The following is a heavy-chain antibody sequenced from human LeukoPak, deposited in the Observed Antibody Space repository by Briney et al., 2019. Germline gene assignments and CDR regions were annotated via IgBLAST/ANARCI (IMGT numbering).Heavy chain of an antibody. D-gene: IGHD5-18*01. CDR2: FSAYNGNT. J-gene: IGHJ3*02. V-gene: IGHV1-18*01. CDR1: GYTFTRYG. CDR3: AREDTAMVTDGAFDI. Sequence: ASVKVSCKASGYTFTRYGISWVRQAPGHGLEWMGRFSAYNGNTNYAQKLQGRVTMTTDTSTSTAYMELSSLRSEDTAVYYCAREDTAMVTDGAFDIWGQGTMVTVSS.